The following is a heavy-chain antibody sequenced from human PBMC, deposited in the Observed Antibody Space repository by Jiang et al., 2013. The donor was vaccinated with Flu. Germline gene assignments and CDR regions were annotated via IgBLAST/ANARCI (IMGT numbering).Heavy chain of an antibody. J-gene: IGHJ4*02. Sequence: KASGYTFTSYAMHWVRQDPPDKGLSGWDGSTLAMVTQNNSQKFQGRVTITRDTSASTAYMELSSLRSEDTAVYYCASERTTVAPAGFDYWGQGTLVTVSS. CDR3: ASERTTVAPAGFDY. D-gene: IGHD4-23*01. CDR2: STLAMVT. V-gene: IGHV1-3*01. CDR1: GYTFTSYA.